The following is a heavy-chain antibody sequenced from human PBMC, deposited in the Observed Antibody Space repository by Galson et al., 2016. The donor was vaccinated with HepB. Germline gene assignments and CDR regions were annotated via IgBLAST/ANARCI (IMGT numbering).Heavy chain of an antibody. D-gene: IGHD3-9*01. V-gene: IGHV1-18*04. CDR2: ISGYNSKS. Sequence: SVKVSCKASGYTFSNYGISWVRQAPGQGLEWMGWISGYNSKSHYAQNLQGRVTMTTDKSTSTAYMELRSLRSDDTAVYYCARALIAGYYVPPDYFYFGMDVWGQGTTVTVSS. CDR3: ARALIAGYYVPPDYFYFGMDV. J-gene: IGHJ6*02. CDR1: GYTFSNYG.